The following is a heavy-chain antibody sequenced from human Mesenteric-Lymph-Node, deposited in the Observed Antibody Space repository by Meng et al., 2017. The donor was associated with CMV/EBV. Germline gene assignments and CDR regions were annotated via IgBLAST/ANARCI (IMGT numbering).Heavy chain of an antibody. CDR1: GFSLSTSGVD. V-gene: IGHV2-5*02. D-gene: IGHD5-12*01. CDR2: VYWDDDK. Sequence: CTFSGFSLSTSGVDVGWIRQPPGKALEWLALVYWDDDKRYSPSLKSRLTITKDTSKNQVVLTMTNMDPVDTATYYCAHSPYSGYDFDYWGQGTLVTVSS. CDR3: AHSPYSGYDFDY. J-gene: IGHJ4*02.